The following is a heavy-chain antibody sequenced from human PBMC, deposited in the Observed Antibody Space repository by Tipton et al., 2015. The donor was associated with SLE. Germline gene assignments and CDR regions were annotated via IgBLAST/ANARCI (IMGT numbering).Heavy chain of an antibody. Sequence: SLRLSCAASGFTFSTFGMHWVRQAPGMGLEWVAFIRYDGSNKNYADSVKGRFTISRDNSKNTLYLQMNSLRAEDTAVYYCAKALFGIAAFDYWGQGTLVTVSS. D-gene: IGHD6-13*01. CDR2: IRYDGSNK. J-gene: IGHJ4*02. CDR3: AKALFGIAAFDY. V-gene: IGHV3-30*02. CDR1: GFTFSTFG.